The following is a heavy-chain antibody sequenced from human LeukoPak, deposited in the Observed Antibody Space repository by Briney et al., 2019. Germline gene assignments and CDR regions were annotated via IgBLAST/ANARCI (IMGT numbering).Heavy chain of an antibody. D-gene: IGHD6-6*01. CDR2: IYYSGST. Sequence: SKTLSLTCTVSGGSISSSSYYWGWIRQPPGKGLEWIGSIYYSGSTYYNPSLKSRVTISVDKSKNQFSLKLSSVTAADTAVYYCAREPAGYSSSSYFDYWGQGTLVTVSS. CDR1: GGSISSSSYY. J-gene: IGHJ4*02. CDR3: AREPAGYSSSSYFDY. V-gene: IGHV4-39*07.